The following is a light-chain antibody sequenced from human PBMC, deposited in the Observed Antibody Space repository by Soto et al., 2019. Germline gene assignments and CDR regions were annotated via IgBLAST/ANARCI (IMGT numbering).Light chain of an antibody. CDR3: QQYHRSSIT. V-gene: IGKV1-5*01. Sequence: DIQMTQSPSTLSASVGDRVTITCRASQSISSWLAWYQQKPGKAPKLLIYDASSLERGVPSRFSGTGSGTEFTLTISSLQPDDFATYYCQQYHRSSITFAQGTRLEIK. J-gene: IGKJ5*01. CDR1: QSISSW. CDR2: DAS.